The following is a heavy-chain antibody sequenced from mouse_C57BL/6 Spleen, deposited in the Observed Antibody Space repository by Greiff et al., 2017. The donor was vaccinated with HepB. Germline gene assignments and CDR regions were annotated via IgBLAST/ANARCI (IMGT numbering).Heavy chain of an antibody. CDR1: GFTFKNTY. CDR3: ASGTMVTNFDY. CDR2: IDPANGNT. J-gene: IGHJ2*01. V-gene: IGHV14-3*01. Sequence: EVKLQESVAELVRPGASVKLSCTASGFTFKNTYMHWVKQRPEQGLEWIGRIDPANGNTKYATKFQGKATITADTSSNTAYLQLSSLTSEDTAIYYCASGTMVTNFDYWGQGTTLTVSS. D-gene: IGHD2-2*01.